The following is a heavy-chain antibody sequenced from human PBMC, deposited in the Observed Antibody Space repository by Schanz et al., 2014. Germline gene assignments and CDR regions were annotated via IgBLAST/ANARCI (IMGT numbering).Heavy chain of an antibody. V-gene: IGHV7-4-1*02. Sequence: QVQLVQSGSELKKPGASVKVSCKASGYTFTDYTMNWVRQAPGQGLDWMGWITTKTANPTYAQGFTGRFVFSVDTSVPTAYLQISSLKAEDTAVYYCATGLGPAYAFDIWGQGTVVTVSS. D-gene: IGHD3-9*01. CDR3: ATGLGPAYAFDI. CDR2: ITTKTANP. J-gene: IGHJ3*02. CDR1: GYTFTDYT.